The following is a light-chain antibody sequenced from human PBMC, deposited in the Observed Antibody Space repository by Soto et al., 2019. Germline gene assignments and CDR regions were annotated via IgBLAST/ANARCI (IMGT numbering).Light chain of an antibody. CDR3: QQYGSSPYT. V-gene: IGKV3-20*01. J-gene: IGKJ2*01. Sequence: EIVLTQSPGTLSLSPGERATLSCRASQSVSSSYLAWYQQKPGQAPRLLIYGASSRATGIPDRFSGSGSGTDFPLTISRLEPEDFAVYYCQQYGSSPYTFGLGTKLEIK. CDR1: QSVSSSY. CDR2: GAS.